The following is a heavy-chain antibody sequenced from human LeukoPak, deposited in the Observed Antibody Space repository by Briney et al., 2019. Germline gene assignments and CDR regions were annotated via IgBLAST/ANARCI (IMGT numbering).Heavy chain of an antibody. Sequence: GASVKVSCKASGYTFTSYYMHWVRQAPGQGLEWMGIINPSGGSTSYAQKFQGRVTMTRDMSTSTVYMELSSLRSEDTAVCYCARDGVAAAIDYWGQGTLVTVSS. CDR2: INPSGGST. J-gene: IGHJ4*02. V-gene: IGHV1-46*01. D-gene: IGHD6-13*01. CDR1: GYTFTSYY. CDR3: ARDGVAAAIDY.